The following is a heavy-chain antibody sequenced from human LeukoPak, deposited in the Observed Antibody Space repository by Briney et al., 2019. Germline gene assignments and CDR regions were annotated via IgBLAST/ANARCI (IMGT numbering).Heavy chain of an antibody. CDR1: GFTFSSYW. J-gene: IGHJ6*02. CDR3: GRDKKWLQYYYGVDV. CDR2: MNLDGSEK. D-gene: IGHD5-12*01. V-gene: IGHV3-7*01. Sequence: GGSLRLSCAASGFTFSSYWMHWVRQAPGKGPEWVANMNLDGSEKYYVDSVKGRFTISRDNAKNSLYLQMHSLRAEDTAVYYCGRDKKWLQYYYGVDVWGQGTTVIVSS.